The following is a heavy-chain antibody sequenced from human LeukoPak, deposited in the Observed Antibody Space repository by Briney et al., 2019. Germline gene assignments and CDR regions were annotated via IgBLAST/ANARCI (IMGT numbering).Heavy chain of an antibody. D-gene: IGHD3-10*01. CDR3: ARDQGPPGNLFDP. CDR1: GYSFIDYY. Sequence: GASVKVSCKASGYSFIDYYLHWVRQAPGHGLEWLGRINPNTGGTDYAQTFQGRVTMTRDRSISTASMELSSLRFDDTAVYYCARDQGPPGNLFDPWGQGTLVTVSS. V-gene: IGHV1-2*06. CDR2: INPNTGGT. J-gene: IGHJ5*02.